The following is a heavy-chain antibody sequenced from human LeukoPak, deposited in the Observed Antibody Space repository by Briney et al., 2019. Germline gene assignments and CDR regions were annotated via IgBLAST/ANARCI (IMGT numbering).Heavy chain of an antibody. Sequence: GGSLRLSCAASGFTFSSNWMSWVRQAPGKRPEWVANINQDGSVEHYVDSVKGRFTISRDNAKNSLYLQMNSLRAEDTAVYYCARTDSGNLGYFDYWGQGTLVSVSS. CDR3: ARTDSGNLGYFDY. V-gene: IGHV3-7*01. J-gene: IGHJ4*02. CDR1: GFTFSSNW. CDR2: INQDGSVE. D-gene: IGHD1-26*01.